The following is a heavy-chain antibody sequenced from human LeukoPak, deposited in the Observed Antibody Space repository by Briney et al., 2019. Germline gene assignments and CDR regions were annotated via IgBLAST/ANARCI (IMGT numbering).Heavy chain of an antibody. Sequence: ASVKVSCTASGYTFTSYGISWVRQAPGQGLEWMGWISAYNGNTSYAQKFQGRVTMTRDTSTSTVYMELSSLRSEDTAVYYCARDYRDSSGYGPYYYYYYMDVWGKGTTVTISS. J-gene: IGHJ6*03. D-gene: IGHD3-22*01. CDR3: ARDYRDSSGYGPYYYYYYMDV. V-gene: IGHV1-18*01. CDR1: GYTFTSYG. CDR2: ISAYNGNT.